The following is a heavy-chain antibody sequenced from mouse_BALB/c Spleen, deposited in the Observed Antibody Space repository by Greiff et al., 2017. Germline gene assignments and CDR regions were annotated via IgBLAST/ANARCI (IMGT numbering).Heavy chain of an antibody. V-gene: IGHV14-1*02. Sequence: VQLQQSGAELVRPGALVKLSCKASGFNIKDYYMHWVKQRPEQGLEWIGWIDPENGNTIYDPKFQGKASITADTSSNTAYLQLSSLTSEDTAVYYCAITVVATRGAMDYWGQGTSVTVSS. J-gene: IGHJ4*01. CDR3: AITVVATRGAMDY. D-gene: IGHD1-1*01. CDR2: IDPENGNT. CDR1: GFNIKDYY.